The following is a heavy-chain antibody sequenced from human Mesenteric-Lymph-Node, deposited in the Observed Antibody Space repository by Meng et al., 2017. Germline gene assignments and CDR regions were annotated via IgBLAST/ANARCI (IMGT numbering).Heavy chain of an antibody. CDR1: GFNFSSYS. V-gene: IGHV3-21*06. Sequence: GESLKISCAASGFNFSSYSVNWVRQAPGKGLEWLSSISSSSTYIYYADSVRGRFTISRDNAENSLLLQMNSLRAEDTAIYYCARIRVERATGTAFDIWGQGTMVTVSS. CDR3: ARIRVERATGTAFDI. J-gene: IGHJ3*02. D-gene: IGHD5-24*01. CDR2: ISSSSTYI.